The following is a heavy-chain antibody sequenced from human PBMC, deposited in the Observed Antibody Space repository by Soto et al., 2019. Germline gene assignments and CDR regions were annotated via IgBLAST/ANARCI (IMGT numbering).Heavy chain of an antibody. CDR1: GGSISSSSYY. Sequence: PSETLSLTCTVSGGSISSSSYYWGWIRQPPGKGLEWIGSIYYSGSTYYNPSLKSRVTISVDTSKNQFSLKLSSVTAADTAVYYCARPEGAEWFDPWGQGTLVTVSS. CDR3: ARPEGAEWFDP. V-gene: IGHV4-39*01. J-gene: IGHJ5*02. CDR2: IYYSGST. D-gene: IGHD1-26*01.